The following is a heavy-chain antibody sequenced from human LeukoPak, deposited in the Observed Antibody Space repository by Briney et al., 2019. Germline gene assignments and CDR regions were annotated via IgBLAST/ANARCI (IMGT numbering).Heavy chain of an antibody. V-gene: IGHV4-59*12. CDR2: IYHSGST. Sequence: PSETLSLTCAVSGVSISSYFWSWIRQPPGQGLEWIGYIYHSGSTHYNPSLKSRVTMSVDTSKNQFSLKLSSVTAADTAVYYCARVETTVTTSEYFQHWGQGTLVTVTS. D-gene: IGHD4-17*01. CDR1: GVSISSYF. J-gene: IGHJ1*01. CDR3: ARVETTVTTSEYFQH.